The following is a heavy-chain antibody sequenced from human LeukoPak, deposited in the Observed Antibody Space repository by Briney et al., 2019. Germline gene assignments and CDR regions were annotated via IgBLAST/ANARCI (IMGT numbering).Heavy chain of an antibody. CDR1: GGSISSGSYY. D-gene: IGHD2-21*02. J-gene: IGHJ4*02. CDR3: AGTYCGGDCYSTNFDY. CDR2: IYTSGST. V-gene: IGHV4-61*02. Sequence: SETLSLTCTVSGGSISSGSYYWSWIRQPAGKGLEWIGRIYTSGSTNYNPSLKSRVTISVDTSKNQFYLKLSSVTAADTAVYYCAGTYCGGDCYSTNFDYWGQGTLVTVSS.